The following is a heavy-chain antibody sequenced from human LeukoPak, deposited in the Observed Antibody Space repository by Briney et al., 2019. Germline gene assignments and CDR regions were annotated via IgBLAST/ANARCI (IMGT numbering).Heavy chain of an antibody. CDR3: ARTIYDSSYGDALTWFDP. D-gene: IGHD3-22*01. CDR1: GGTFTSYA. Sequence: SVKVSCKASGGTFTSYAISWVRQAPGQGLEWMGGIIPIFGTANYAQKFRGRVTITTDESTSTAYMELSSLRSEDTAVYYCARTIYDSSYGDALTWFDPWGQGTLVTVSS. J-gene: IGHJ5*02. V-gene: IGHV1-69*05. CDR2: IIPIFGTA.